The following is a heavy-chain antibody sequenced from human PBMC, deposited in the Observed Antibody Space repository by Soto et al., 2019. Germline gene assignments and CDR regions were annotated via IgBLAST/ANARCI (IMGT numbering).Heavy chain of an antibody. V-gene: IGHV4-34*01. Sequence: SETLSLTCAVYGGSFSGYYWSWIRQPPGKGLEWIGEINHSGSTNYNPSLKSRVTISVDTSKNQFSLKLSSVTAADTAVYYCARTRKNRGARFDPWGQGTLVTVSS. CDR3: ARTRKNRGARFDP. CDR1: GGSFSGYY. CDR2: INHSGST. J-gene: IGHJ5*02.